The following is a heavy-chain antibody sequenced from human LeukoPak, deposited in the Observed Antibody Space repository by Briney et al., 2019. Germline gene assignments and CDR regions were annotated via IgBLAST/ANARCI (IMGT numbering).Heavy chain of an antibody. V-gene: IGHV3-21*01. Sequence: GGSLRLSCAASGFTFSSYSMNWVRQAPGKGLEWVSSISSSSAYIYYADSVKGRFTISRDNSKDTLYLQMNSLRVEDTAVYYCARAVGPFDYWGQGTLVTVSS. CDR2: ISSSSAYI. D-gene: IGHD3-16*01. CDR1: GFTFSSYS. CDR3: ARAVGPFDY. J-gene: IGHJ4*02.